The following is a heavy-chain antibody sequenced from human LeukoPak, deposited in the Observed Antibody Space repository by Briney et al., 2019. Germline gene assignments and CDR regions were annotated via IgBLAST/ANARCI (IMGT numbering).Heavy chain of an antibody. CDR1: GFTVSNNY. Sequence: PGGSLRLSCAASGFTVSNNYMSWVRQAPGKGLEWVSVIYSGGNTYYADSVKGRFTISRDNSKNTLYLQMNSLRAEDTAVYYCARDFSGNYYFDYWGQGTLVTVSS. J-gene: IGHJ4*02. CDR2: IYSGGNT. CDR3: ARDFSGNYYFDY. V-gene: IGHV3-53*01. D-gene: IGHD1-26*01.